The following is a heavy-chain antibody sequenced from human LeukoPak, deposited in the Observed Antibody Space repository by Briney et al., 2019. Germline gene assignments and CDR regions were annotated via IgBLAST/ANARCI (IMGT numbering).Heavy chain of an antibody. CDR2: IIPILGIA. Sequence: SVKVSCKASGGTFISYAISWVRQAPGQGLEWMGRIIPILGIANYAQKSQGRVTITADKSTSTAYMELSSLRSEDTAVYYCARDSGDYYGSGSYGMTFAFDIWGQGTMVTVSS. D-gene: IGHD3-10*01. CDR1: GGTFISYA. CDR3: ARDSGDYYGSGSYGMTFAFDI. V-gene: IGHV1-69*04. J-gene: IGHJ3*02.